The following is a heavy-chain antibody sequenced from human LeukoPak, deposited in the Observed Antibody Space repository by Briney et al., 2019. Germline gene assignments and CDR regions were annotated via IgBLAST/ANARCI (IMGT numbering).Heavy chain of an antibody. D-gene: IGHD4-11*01. CDR2: ISAGGTYI. CDR3: AREGYSNAFDY. Sequence: GGSLRLSCAASGFTFSSYSMNWVRQAPGKGLEWVSSISAGGTYIFYADSVKGRFTISRDNAKNSLYLQMNSLRAEDTAVYYCAREGYSNAFDYWGQGTLVTVSS. J-gene: IGHJ4*02. CDR1: GFTFSSYS. V-gene: IGHV3-21*01.